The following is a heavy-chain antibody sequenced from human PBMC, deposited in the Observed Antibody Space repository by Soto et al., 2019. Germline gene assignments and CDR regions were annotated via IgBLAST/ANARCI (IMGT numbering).Heavy chain of an antibody. V-gene: IGHV3-23*01. CDR1: GFTFSSCA. D-gene: IGHD6-19*01. J-gene: IGHJ4*02. Sequence: GGSLRLFCAASGFTFSSCAMSWVRQAPGKGLEWVSLISGSGDSTYYADSVKGRFTISRDNSKNTLYLQMNSLRAEDTAVYYCASRTSGWYFDYWGQGTLVTVSS. CDR2: ISGSGDST. CDR3: ASRTSGWYFDY.